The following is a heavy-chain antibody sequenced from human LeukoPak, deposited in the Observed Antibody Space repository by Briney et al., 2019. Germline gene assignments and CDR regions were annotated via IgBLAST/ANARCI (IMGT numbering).Heavy chain of an antibody. J-gene: IGHJ4*02. Sequence: ASVKVSFKASGYTFTSYDINWVRQATGQGLEWMGWMNPNSGNTGYAQKFQGRVTMTRNPSIRTAYMELSSLRSEDTAVYYCARGLRTLQIAVTYYYDSSGSILRYWGQGTLVTVSS. CDR1: GYTFTSYD. V-gene: IGHV1-8*01. CDR3: ARGLRTLQIAVTYYYDSSGSILRY. CDR2: MNPNSGNT. D-gene: IGHD3-22*01.